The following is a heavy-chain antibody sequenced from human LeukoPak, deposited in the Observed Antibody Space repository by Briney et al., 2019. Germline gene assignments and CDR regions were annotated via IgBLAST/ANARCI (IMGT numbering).Heavy chain of an antibody. J-gene: IGHJ4*02. D-gene: IGHD2-8*01. CDR3: ARTYCTNGVCYNYFDY. CDR2: ISSSSSYI. V-gene: IGHV3-21*01. CDR1: GFTFSSYS. Sequence: PGGSLRLSCAASGFTFSSYSMNWVRQAPGKGLEWVSSISSSSSYIYYADSVKGRFTISRDNAKNSLYLQMNSLRAEDTAVYYCARTYCTNGVCYNYFDYWGQGTLVTVSS.